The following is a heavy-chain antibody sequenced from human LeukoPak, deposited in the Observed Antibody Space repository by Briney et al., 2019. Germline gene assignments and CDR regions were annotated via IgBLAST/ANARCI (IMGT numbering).Heavy chain of an antibody. CDR1: GGSFSGYY. D-gene: IGHD6-19*01. V-gene: IGHV4-59*10. CDR2: IYTSGTT. CDR3: ARGFSVAGMRSFDY. J-gene: IGHJ4*02. Sequence: SETLSLACAVYGGSFSGYYWNWIRQPAGKGLEWIGRIYTSGTTTYSPSLKSRVTLSIDTSKGQFSLSLNSVTAADTAVYYCARGFSVAGMRSFDYWGQGALVTVSS.